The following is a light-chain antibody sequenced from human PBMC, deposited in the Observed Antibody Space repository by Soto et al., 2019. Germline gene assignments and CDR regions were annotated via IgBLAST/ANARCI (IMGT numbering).Light chain of an antibody. CDR2: GAS. Sequence: EIVMTQSPATLAVSPGERATLSCRASQSVRINVARYQQKNGQAPRLLVYGASTRASGIPDRFSGSGPGTEFTLTISSLQSEDFAVYYCQEYSKWPSRTFGPGTKVEIK. J-gene: IGKJ1*01. CDR3: QEYSKWPSRT. CDR1: QSVRIN. V-gene: IGKV3-15*01.